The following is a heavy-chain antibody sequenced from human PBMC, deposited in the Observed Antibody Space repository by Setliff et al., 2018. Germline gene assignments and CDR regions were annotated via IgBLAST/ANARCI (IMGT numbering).Heavy chain of an antibody. Sequence: PSETLSLTCIVSGDSIRSYYWSWIRQPPGKGLEWIGYIYTSGSTNYNPSLKSRVTISVDTSKNQFSLKLSSVTAADTAVYYCARAHDSYYYYYMDVWGKGTTVTVSS. V-gene: IGHV4-4*08. CDR3: ARAHDSYYYYYMDV. J-gene: IGHJ6*03. CDR2: IYTSGST. CDR1: GDSIRSYY.